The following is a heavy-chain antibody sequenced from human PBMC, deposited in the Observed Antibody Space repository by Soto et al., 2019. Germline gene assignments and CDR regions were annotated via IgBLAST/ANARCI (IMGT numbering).Heavy chain of an antibody. CDR3: ARVFRSGYQLPNYYYYGMDV. CDR2: INPSGGST. Sequence: VASVKVSCKASGYTFTSYYMHWVRQAPGQGLEWMGIINPSGGSTSYAQKFQGRVTMTRDTSTSTVYMELSGLRSEDTAVYYCARVFRSGYQLPNYYYYGMDVWGQGTMVTVSS. CDR1: GYTFTSYY. D-gene: IGHD2-2*01. V-gene: IGHV1-46*01. J-gene: IGHJ6*02.